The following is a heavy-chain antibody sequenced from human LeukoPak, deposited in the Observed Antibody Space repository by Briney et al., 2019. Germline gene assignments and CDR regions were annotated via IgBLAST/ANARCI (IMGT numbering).Heavy chain of an antibody. J-gene: IGHJ4*02. D-gene: IGHD6-13*01. CDR2: INPNSGGS. CDR1: GYTFTGYY. Sequence: ASVKVSCKASGYTFTGYYIHWVRQAPGQGLEWMGWINPNSGGSTYVQQFQGRVTLTRDLSITTAYMELSSLRFDDTAVYYCARSGGGGSWYDLDYWGQGALVTVS. V-gene: IGHV1-2*02. CDR3: ARSGGGGSWYDLDY.